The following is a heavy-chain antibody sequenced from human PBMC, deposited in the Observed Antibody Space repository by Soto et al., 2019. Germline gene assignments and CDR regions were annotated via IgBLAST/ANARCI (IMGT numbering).Heavy chain of an antibody. J-gene: IGHJ4*02. D-gene: IGHD6-13*01. CDR2: IDSGGST. CDR1: GFNVSSNY. Sequence: PGGSLRLSCAASGFNVSSNYMSWVRQAPGKGLEWVSVIDSGGSTYYADSVKGRFTISRDNSKNTLYLQMNSLRAEDTAVYYRAKDLLEYSSSWYSSYWGQGTLVTVSS. CDR3: AKDLLEYSSSWYSSY. V-gene: IGHV3-53*01.